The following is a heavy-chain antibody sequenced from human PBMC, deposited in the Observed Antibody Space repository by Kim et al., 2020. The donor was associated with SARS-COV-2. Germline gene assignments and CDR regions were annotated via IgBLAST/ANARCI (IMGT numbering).Heavy chain of an antibody. V-gene: IGHV3-7*01. CDR2: IKQDGSEK. Sequence: GGSLRLSCAASGFTFSSYWMSWVRQAPGKGLEWVANIKQDGSEKYYVDSVKGRFTISRDNAKNSLNLQMNSLRAEDTAVYYCARDEPLTYSSSWYGTDYWGQGTLVTVSS. CDR3: ARDEPLTYSSSWYGTDY. J-gene: IGHJ4*02. CDR1: GFTFSSYW. D-gene: IGHD6-13*01.